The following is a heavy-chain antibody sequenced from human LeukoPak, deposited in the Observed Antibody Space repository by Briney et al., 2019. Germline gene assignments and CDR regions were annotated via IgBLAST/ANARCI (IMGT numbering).Heavy chain of an antibody. D-gene: IGHD3/OR15-3a*01. CDR2: IYYSGST. CDR3: ARGSSGDRLPPSRGYFDY. Sequence: PSETLSLTCTVSGVSVSSGSYYWSWIRQPPGKGLEWIGYIYYSGSTNYNPSLKSRVTISVDTSKNQFSLKLSSVTAADTAVYYCARGSSGDRLPPSRGYFDYWGQGTLVTVSS. J-gene: IGHJ4*02. V-gene: IGHV4-61*01. CDR1: GVSVSSGSYY.